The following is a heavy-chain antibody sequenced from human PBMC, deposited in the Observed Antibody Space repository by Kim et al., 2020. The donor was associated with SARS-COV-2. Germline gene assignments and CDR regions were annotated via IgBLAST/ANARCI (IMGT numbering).Heavy chain of an antibody. CDR3: ATSVLQLWWENWFDP. J-gene: IGHJ5*02. V-gene: IGHV1-3*01. D-gene: IGHD5-18*01. Sequence: KFQGRVTITRDTSASTAYMELSSLRSEDTAVYYCATSVLQLWWENWFDPWGQGTLVTVSS.